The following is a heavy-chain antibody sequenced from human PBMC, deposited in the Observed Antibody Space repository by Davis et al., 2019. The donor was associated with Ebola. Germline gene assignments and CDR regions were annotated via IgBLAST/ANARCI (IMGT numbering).Heavy chain of an antibody. J-gene: IGHJ6*03. CDR2: ISYDGSNK. CDR3: ARSLYSSSSKARRYYYYMDV. Sequence: PGGSLRLSCAASGFSFSSYAMHWVRQAPGKGLEWVALISYDGSNKYYADSVKGRFTISRDNSKNTLYLQMNSLRAEDTAVYYCARSLYSSSSKARRYYYYMDVWGKGTTVTVSS. D-gene: IGHD6-6*01. V-gene: IGHV3-30-3*01. CDR1: GFSFSSYA.